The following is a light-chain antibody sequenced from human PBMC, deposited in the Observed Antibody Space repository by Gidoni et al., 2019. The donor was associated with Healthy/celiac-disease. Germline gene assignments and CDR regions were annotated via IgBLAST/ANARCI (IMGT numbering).Light chain of an antibody. CDR2: GAS. Sequence: EIVMTQSPATLSVSPGERATLSCRASQSVSSNLAWYQQKPGQAPRLLIYGASTRATGIPARFSGSGSGTEFTLTISNLQSEDVAVYDCQQYNNWPPYTFGQXTKLEIK. CDR3: QQYNNWPPYT. CDR1: QSVSSN. J-gene: IGKJ2*01. V-gene: IGKV3-15*01.